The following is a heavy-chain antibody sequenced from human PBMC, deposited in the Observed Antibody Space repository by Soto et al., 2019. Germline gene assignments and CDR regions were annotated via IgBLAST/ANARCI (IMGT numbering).Heavy chain of an antibody. CDR2: ISYDGSNK. Sequence: PGGSLRLSCAASGFTFSSYGMHWVRQAPGKGLEWVAVISYDGSNKYYADSVKGRFTISRDNSKNTLYLQMNSLRAEDTAVYYCAKGLLYYYDSSGPGGFDPWGQGTLVTVSS. CDR3: AKGLLYYYDSSGPGGFDP. V-gene: IGHV3-30*18. CDR1: GFTFSSYG. D-gene: IGHD3-22*01. J-gene: IGHJ5*02.